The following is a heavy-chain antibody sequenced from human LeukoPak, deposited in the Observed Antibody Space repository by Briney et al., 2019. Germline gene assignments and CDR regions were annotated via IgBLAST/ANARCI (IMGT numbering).Heavy chain of an antibody. CDR2: IIPILGTA. CDR3: ARDIRLDSAARYSAAGLGFDY. Sequence: SVKVSCKASGGTFSSYAISWVRQAPGQGLEWMGRIIPILGTANYAQKFQGRVTITADKSTSTAYMELSSLRSDDTAVYYCARDIRLDSAARYSAAGLGFDYWGQGTLVTVSS. J-gene: IGHJ4*02. V-gene: IGHV1-69*04. D-gene: IGHD6-6*01. CDR1: GGTFSSYA.